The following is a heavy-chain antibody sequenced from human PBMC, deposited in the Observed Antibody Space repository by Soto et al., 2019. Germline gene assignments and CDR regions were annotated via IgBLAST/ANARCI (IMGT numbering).Heavy chain of an antibody. CDR1: GFTLGNYG. D-gene: IGHD1-26*01. J-gene: IGHJ4*02. V-gene: IGHV3-30*18. Sequence: PVGSLRLSCTGSGFTLGNYGMHWVRQAPGKGLEWVASTSYDGNNKYYADSLKGRFTISRGNSKKMVYLQMTSLGPEDTAVYYCAKGGGSARDFDYWGQGALVTVSS. CDR2: TSYDGNNK. CDR3: AKGGGSARDFDY.